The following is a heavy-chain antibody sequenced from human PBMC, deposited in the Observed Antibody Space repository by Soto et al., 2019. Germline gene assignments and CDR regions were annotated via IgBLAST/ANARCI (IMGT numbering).Heavy chain of an antibody. V-gene: IGHV3-7*01. CDR2: ITPDGSEK. J-gene: IGHJ4*02. Sequence: EVQLVESGGGLVQPGGSLSLSCAASGFTFTNYWMTWVRQAPGKGLEWVADITPDGSEKYYVDSLKGRFTLSRDNAKNSLYRQMNSLRAEDTAVYYCARRGLLDYWGQGALVTVCS. CDR3: ARRGLLDY. D-gene: IGHD4-17*01. CDR1: GFTFTNYW.